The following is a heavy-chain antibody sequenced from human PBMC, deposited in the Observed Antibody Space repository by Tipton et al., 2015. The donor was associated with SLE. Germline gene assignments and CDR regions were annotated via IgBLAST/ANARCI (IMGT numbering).Heavy chain of an antibody. D-gene: IGHD6-19*01. CDR2: VFYSGTT. J-gene: IGHJ3*02. CDR1: GASISRPY. V-gene: IGHV4-59*11. CDR3: ARVRGAVAGPNDAVDI. Sequence: TLSLTCTVSGASISRPYWSFIRQPPGKRLEWIGDVFYSGTTNYNPSLKSRVTMSVDTSKNQFSLKLTSVTAADTAVYYCARVRGAVAGPNDAVDIWGQGTMVTVSS.